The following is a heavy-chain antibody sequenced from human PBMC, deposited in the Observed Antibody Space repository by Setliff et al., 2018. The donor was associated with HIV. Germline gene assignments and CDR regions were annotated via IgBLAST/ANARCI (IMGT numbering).Heavy chain of an antibody. CDR2: INTYNGNT. V-gene: IGHV1-18*04. CDR1: GYTFINYG. CDR3: ARGGPPRVATLYWFDP. Sequence: ASVKVSCKASGYTFINYGINWLRQAPGQGLEWMGWINTYNGNTKYGQKFQGSVTMTTDTSTSTVYMELRSLTSDDTALYYCARGGPPRVATLYWFDPWGKGTLVTVSS. D-gene: IGHD2-15*01. J-gene: IGHJ5*02.